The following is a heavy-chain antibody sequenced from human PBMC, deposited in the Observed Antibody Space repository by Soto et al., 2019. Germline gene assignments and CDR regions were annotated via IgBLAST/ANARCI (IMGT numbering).Heavy chain of an antibody. D-gene: IGHD6-13*01. J-gene: IGHJ6*02. CDR3: ARGWQQLVYYYYGMDV. CDR1: GGSFSGYY. V-gene: IGHV4-34*01. CDR2: INHSGST. Sequence: PSETLSLTCAVYGGSFSGYYWSWIRQPPWKGLEWIGEINHSGSTNYNPSLKSRVTISVDTSKNQFSLKLSSVTAADTAVYYCARGWQQLVYYYYGMDVWGQGTTVTVS.